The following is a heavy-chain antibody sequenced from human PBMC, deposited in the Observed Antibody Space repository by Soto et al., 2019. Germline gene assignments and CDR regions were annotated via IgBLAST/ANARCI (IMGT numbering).Heavy chain of an antibody. J-gene: IGHJ3*02. Sequence: HVQLVQSGAEVKKPGASLKVSCKASGYTFISYGVSWVRQAPGQGLEWLGWISPYNGNTNYAQKFQGRITMTTDTSTSTAYTELRSLRTDDTAVYYCARDQTRWLTDAFDIWGQGTMVVVSS. CDR1: GYTFISYG. V-gene: IGHV1-18*01. CDR2: ISPYNGNT. D-gene: IGHD5-12*01. CDR3: ARDQTRWLTDAFDI.